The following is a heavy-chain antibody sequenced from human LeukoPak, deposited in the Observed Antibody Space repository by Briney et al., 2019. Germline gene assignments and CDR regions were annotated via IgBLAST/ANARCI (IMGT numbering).Heavy chain of an antibody. CDR1: GGSISSYY. J-gene: IGHJ5*02. CDR3: ARTRIAGSNWFDP. CDR2: IYTSGST. V-gene: IGHV4-4*09. Sequence: SETLSLTCTVSGGSISSYYWSWIRQPPGKGLEWIGYIYTSGSTNYNPSLKSRVTISVDTSKNQFSLKLSSVTAADTAVYHCARTRIAGSNWFDPWGQGTLVTVSS. D-gene: IGHD6-6*01.